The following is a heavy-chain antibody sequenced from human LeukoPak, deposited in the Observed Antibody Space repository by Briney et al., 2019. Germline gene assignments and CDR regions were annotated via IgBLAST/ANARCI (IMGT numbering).Heavy chain of an antibody. J-gene: IGHJ4*01. D-gene: IGHD6-13*01. Sequence: GGSLRLSCAASGFTVSTTYMTWVRQAPGKGLEWVSLIDTSGSTYYADYVKGRFIISRDSSRNTLFLQMSSLSAEDTSVYYCARDLGFSSSSGYWGQGTLVTVSS. CDR3: ARDLGFSSSSGY. V-gene: IGHV3-66*01. CDR2: IDTSGST. CDR1: GFTVSTTY.